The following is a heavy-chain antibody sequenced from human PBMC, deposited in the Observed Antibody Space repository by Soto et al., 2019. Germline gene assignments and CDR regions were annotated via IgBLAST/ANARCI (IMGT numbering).Heavy chain of an antibody. D-gene: IGHD6-19*01. Sequence: QVQLVQSGAEVKKPGASVKVSCKASGYTFTSYAMHWVRQAPGQRLEWMGWINAGNGNTKYSQKFQGRVTITRDTAESTAYMGLSSLRFENTAVYSFGRGRGWPNFAYWGKGTLVTVSA. CDR2: INAGNGNT. J-gene: IGHJ4*02. CDR1: GYTFTSYA. CDR3: GRGRGWPNFAY. V-gene: IGHV1-3*01.